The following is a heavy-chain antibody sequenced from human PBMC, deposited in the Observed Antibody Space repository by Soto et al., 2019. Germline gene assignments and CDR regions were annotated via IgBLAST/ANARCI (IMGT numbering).Heavy chain of an antibody. CDR2: INHSGST. J-gene: IGHJ4*02. CDR3: ATKRTYYYDSSGYYYYFDY. CDR1: GGSFIGYY. D-gene: IGHD3-22*01. Sequence: SETLSLTCAVYGGSFIGYYWSWILQPPGKGLEWIGEINHSGSTNYNPSLKSRVTISVDTSKNQFSLKLSSVTAADTAVYYCATKRTYYYDSSGYYYYFDYWGQGTLVTVSS. V-gene: IGHV4-34*01.